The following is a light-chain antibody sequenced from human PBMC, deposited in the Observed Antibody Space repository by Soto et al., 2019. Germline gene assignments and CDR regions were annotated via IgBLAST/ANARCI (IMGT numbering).Light chain of an antibody. Sequence: QAVVTQEPSLTVSPGGTVTLTCASSTGAVTSGYYPNWFQQKPGQAPRAMIYSTSNTHSWTPARFSGSLLGGKAALTLSGVQTEDEAEYYCLLYYGGAQNWVFGGGTKVTVL. CDR1: TGAVTSGYY. CDR2: STS. V-gene: IGLV7-43*01. J-gene: IGLJ3*02. CDR3: LLYYGGAQNWV.